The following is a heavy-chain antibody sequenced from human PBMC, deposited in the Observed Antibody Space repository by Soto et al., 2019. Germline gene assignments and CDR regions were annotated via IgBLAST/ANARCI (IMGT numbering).Heavy chain of an antibody. CDR1: GGSISSYY. V-gene: IGHV4-59*08. J-gene: IGHJ4*02. CDR3: ARRYGSWFDY. CDR2: IYYSGSP. D-gene: IGHD5-18*01. Sequence: QVQLQESGPGLVKPSETLSLTCTVSGGSISSYYWSWIRQPPGKGLEWIGYIYYSGSPNYHPSLKTRVPISVDTSKNQFSLKLSSVTAADTAVYYCARRYGSWFDYWGQGTLVTVSS.